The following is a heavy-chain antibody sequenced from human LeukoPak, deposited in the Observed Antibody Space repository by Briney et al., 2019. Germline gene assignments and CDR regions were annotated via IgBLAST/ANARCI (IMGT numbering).Heavy chain of an antibody. J-gene: IGHJ4*02. Sequence: GGSLRLSCATSGFTFSSSWMTWVRQAPGKGLEWVANIKEDGSEKHYVDSVKGRFTISRDNAKNSLYLQMNSLRAEDTAVYYCARGRITMTWGQGTVVTVSS. CDR3: ARGRITMT. V-gene: IGHV3-7*01. CDR1: GFTFSSSW. D-gene: IGHD3-22*01. CDR2: IKEDGSEK.